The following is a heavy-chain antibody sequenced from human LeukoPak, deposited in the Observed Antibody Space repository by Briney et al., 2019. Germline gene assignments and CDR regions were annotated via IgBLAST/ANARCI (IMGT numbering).Heavy chain of an antibody. CDR2: IYSLIDGGTT. CDR3: ATNEEGAHGY. Sequence: GGSLRLSCAASGFSFSGYSMNWVRQAPGKGLEWVGRIYSLIDGGTTNYAAPVKGRFTISRDDSKSTLYLQLNSLETEDTAVYYCATNEEGAHGYWGQGTLVTVSS. J-gene: IGHJ4*02. V-gene: IGHV3-15*01. CDR1: GFSFSGYS. D-gene: IGHD1-26*01.